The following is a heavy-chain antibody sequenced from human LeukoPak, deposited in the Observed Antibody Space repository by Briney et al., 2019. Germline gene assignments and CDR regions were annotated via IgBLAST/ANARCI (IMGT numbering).Heavy chain of an antibody. Sequence: ASVKVSCKASGGTFSSYAISWVRQAPGQGLEWMGGIIPIFGTANYAQKFQGRVTITADKSTSTAYMELSSLRSDDTAVYYCARVKYDYVWGSYRPKYYFDYWGQGTLVTVSS. CDR1: GGTFSSYA. J-gene: IGHJ4*02. CDR3: ARVKYDYVWGSYRPKYYFDY. CDR2: IIPIFGTA. D-gene: IGHD3-16*02. V-gene: IGHV1-69*06.